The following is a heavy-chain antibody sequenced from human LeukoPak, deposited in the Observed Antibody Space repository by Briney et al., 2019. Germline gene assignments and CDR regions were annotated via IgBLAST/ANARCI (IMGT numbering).Heavy chain of an antibody. CDR2: ISGSGGST. CDR1: GFTFSSYA. V-gene: IGHV3-23*01. CDR3: AKRSGSPGYYYYYMDV. Sequence: PGGSLRLSCAASGFTFSSYAMSWVRQAPGKGLEWVSAISGSGGSTYYADSVKGRFTISRDNSKNTLYLQMNSLRAEDTAVYYCAKRSGSPGYYYYYMDVWGKGTTVTASS. J-gene: IGHJ6*03. D-gene: IGHD1-26*01.